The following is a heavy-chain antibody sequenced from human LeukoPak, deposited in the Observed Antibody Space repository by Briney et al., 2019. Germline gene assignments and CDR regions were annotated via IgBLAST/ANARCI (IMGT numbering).Heavy chain of an antibody. V-gene: IGHV5-51*03. D-gene: IGHD6-19*01. CDR2: IYSGDSDT. CDR3: ARRRRSSENWFDP. J-gene: IGHJ5*02. CDR1: GYSFTSYW. Sequence: KPGASLKISWKGSGYSFTSYWIGWVRHMPGKGLEWIGIIYSGDSDTRYSPSFQGQVTISADKSISTAYLQWSSLKASDTAMYYCARRRRSSENWFDPWGQGTLVTVSS.